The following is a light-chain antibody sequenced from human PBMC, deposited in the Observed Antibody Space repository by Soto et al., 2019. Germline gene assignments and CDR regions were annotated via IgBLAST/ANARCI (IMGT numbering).Light chain of an antibody. Sequence: HSALTQPASVSGSPGQSITISCTGTSSDVGGYSYVSWYQHHPGKAPKLMIYEVSNRPSGVSNRFSGSKSGNTASLAISGLQAEDEADYYCCSYTSSSTLYVFGTGTKVTVL. CDR2: EVS. CDR1: SSDVGGYSY. CDR3: CSYTSSSTLYV. V-gene: IGLV2-14*01. J-gene: IGLJ1*01.